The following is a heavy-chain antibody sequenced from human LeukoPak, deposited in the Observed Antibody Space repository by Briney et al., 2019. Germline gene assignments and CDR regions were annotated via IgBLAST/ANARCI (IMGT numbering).Heavy chain of an antibody. D-gene: IGHD2-15*01. V-gene: IGHV4-34*01. CDR1: GGSFSGYY. CDR2: INHSGST. Sequence: SETLSLTCAVYGGSFSGYYWSWIRQPPGKGLEWIGEINHSGSTNYNPSLKSRDTISVDTSKNQFSLKLSSVTAADTAVYYCARGLTATPIGVYFDYWGQGTLVTVSS. CDR3: ARGLTATPIGVYFDY. J-gene: IGHJ4*02.